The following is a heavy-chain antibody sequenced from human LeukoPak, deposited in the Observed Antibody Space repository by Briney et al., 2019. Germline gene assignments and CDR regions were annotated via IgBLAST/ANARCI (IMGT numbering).Heavy chain of an antibody. CDR2: ISSSGSTI. Sequence: PGGSLRLSCAASGFTFSSYEMNWVRQAPGKGLEWVSYISSSGSTIYYADSVKGRFTISRDNAKNSLYLQMNSLRAEDTAVYYCARLGSTDDAFDIWGQGTMVTVSS. CDR1: GFTFSSYE. J-gene: IGHJ3*02. CDR3: ARLGSTDDAFDI. D-gene: IGHD6-13*01. V-gene: IGHV3-48*03.